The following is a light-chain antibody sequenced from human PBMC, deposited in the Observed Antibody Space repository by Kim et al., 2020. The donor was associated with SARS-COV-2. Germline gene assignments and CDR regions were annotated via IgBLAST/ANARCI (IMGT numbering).Light chain of an antibody. Sequence: DIQMTQSPSTLSASVGDRVTITCGASQSISSWLAWYQQKPGKAPKLLIYKASSLESGVPSRFSGSGSGTEFTLTISSLQPDDFATYYCQQYNSYPYTFGQGTKLEI. V-gene: IGKV1-5*03. CDR3: QQYNSYPYT. CDR1: QSISSW. J-gene: IGKJ2*01. CDR2: KAS.